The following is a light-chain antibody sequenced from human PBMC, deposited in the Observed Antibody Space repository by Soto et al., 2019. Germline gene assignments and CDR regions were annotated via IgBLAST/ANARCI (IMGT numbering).Light chain of an antibody. Sequence: EIVLTQSPATLSLSPGERATLSCRASQSISSYLAWYQQKPGQAPRLLIYDASNRATGIPARFSGSGSGTAFPLTISGPAPDVCAVYYCQQRSNGPPITSGQGTRREI. V-gene: IGKV3-11*01. CDR3: QQRSNGPPIT. J-gene: IGKJ5*01. CDR2: DAS. CDR1: QSISSY.